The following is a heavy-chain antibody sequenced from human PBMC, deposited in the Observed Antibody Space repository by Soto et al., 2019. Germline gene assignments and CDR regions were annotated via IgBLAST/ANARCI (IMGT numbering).Heavy chain of an antibody. CDR3: ARVPRSGSTAWGYYLDY. Sequence: QVHLVESGGGLVKPGESLRISCAASGFTFSDYYMSWIRQAPGKRLEWISYISSSGSNMYYADSVKGRFTISRDNARNSLDLPMDSLGDDDTAVYHCARVPRSGSTAWGYYLDYWGQGILVTVSS. CDR2: ISSSGSNM. CDR1: GFTFSDYY. J-gene: IGHJ4*02. D-gene: IGHD3-10*01. V-gene: IGHV3-11*01.